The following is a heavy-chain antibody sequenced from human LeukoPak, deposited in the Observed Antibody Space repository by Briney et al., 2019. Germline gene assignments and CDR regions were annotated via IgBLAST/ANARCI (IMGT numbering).Heavy chain of an antibody. CDR2: IHTSGRT. CDR1: GGSLSSYY. J-gene: IGHJ5*02. Sequence: SETLSLTCTVSGGSLSSYYWSWIRQPPGKGLEWIVYIHTSGRTNYNPSLKSRVTISVDTPKKQFSLKLSSVTAAHTPVYYCARRRTLGVSGGCCVFAPWGQGPLVTVSS. V-gene: IGHV4-4*09. CDR3: ARRRTLGVSGGCCVFAP. D-gene: IGHD3-16*01.